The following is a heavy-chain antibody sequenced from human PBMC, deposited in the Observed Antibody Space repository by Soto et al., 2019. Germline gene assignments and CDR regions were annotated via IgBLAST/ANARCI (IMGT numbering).Heavy chain of an antibody. V-gene: IGHV4-31*03. Sequence: QVQLQESGPGLVKASQTLSLTCSVSGVSVSSSGNYWSWIRQHPGKGLEWIGYIYYSGSTYYNPSLKSRVTMALDTSRNQFSLNLSSVTAADTAIYYCASEYYADSALHYWGQGTLVSVSS. CDR2: IYYSGST. J-gene: IGHJ4*02. CDR1: GVSVSSSGNY. CDR3: ASEYYADSALHY. D-gene: IGHD4-17*01.